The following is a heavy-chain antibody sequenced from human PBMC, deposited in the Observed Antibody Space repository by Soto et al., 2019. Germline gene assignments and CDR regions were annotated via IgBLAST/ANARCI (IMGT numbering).Heavy chain of an antibody. V-gene: IGHV3-48*01. CDR3: ARDQLYYNDISGRPLNAFDV. CDR1: GFTFSSYW. J-gene: IGHJ3*01. Sequence: WGVLRLSCAASGFTFSSYWMHWVRQAPGKGLEWVSYIGIGSSTKYYADSVKGRFTISRDNAKNSLYLQMNSLRAEDTAVYYCARDQLYYNDISGRPLNAFDVWGQGTMVTVSS. CDR2: IGIGSSTK. D-gene: IGHD3-22*01.